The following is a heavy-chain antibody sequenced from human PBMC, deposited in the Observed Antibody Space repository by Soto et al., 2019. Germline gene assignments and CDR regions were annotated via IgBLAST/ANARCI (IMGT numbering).Heavy chain of an antibody. CDR1: GFTFSNAW. J-gene: IGHJ3*02. V-gene: IGHV3-15*01. CDR3: TTLKYDSSGDDAFDI. CDR2: IKSKTDGGTT. Sequence: GGSLRLSCAASGFTFSNAWMSWVRQAPGKGLEWAGRIKSKTDGGTTDYAAPVKGRFTISRDDSKNTLYLQMNSLKTEDTAVYYCTTLKYDSSGDDAFDIWGQGTMVTVSS. D-gene: IGHD3-22*01.